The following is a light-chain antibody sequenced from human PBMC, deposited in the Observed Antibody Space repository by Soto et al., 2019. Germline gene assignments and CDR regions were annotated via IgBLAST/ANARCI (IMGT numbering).Light chain of an antibody. CDR3: QQSFSVPPT. CDR1: QSVLYSSNNKNY. CDR2: STS. Sequence: DIVMTQSPDSLAVSLGERATINCKSSQSVLYSSNNKNYLAWYQQKPGKAPKLLIYSTSNLQSGVPSGFSGSGSGTNFSLTISNLQPEDFATYYCQQSFSVPPTFGQGTRLEIK. J-gene: IGKJ5*01. V-gene: IGKV4-1*01.